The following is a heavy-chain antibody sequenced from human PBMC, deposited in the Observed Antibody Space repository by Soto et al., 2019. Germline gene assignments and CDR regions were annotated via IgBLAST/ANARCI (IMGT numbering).Heavy chain of an antibody. CDR3: ARGEITFGGVIGDY. J-gene: IGHJ4*02. D-gene: IGHD3-16*02. CDR1: GFTFSSYA. V-gene: IGHV3-30-3*01. Sequence: QVQLVESGGGVVQPGRSLRLSCAASGFTFSSYAMHWVRQAPGKGLEWVAVISYDGSNKYYADSVKGRFTISRDNSKNTLYLQMNSLTAEDTAVYYCARGEITFGGVIGDYWGQGTLVTVSS. CDR2: ISYDGSNK.